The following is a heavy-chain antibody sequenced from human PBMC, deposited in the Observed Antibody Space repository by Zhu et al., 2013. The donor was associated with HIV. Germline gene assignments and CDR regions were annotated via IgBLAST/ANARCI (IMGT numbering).Heavy chain of an antibody. Sequence: QVQLVQSGADVKEPGASVKVSCKASGYTFTERYIHWVRQAPGQGLEWMGRIIPVFGTANLAQKFQDRGTIVADKSTNTAYMELSGLTSKDTAVYYCARDASVPGDYYYYGMDIWGQGTTVIVS. CDR2: IIPVFGTA. J-gene: IGHJ6*02. CDR1: GYTFTERY. CDR3: ARDASVPGDYYYYGMDI. D-gene: IGHD6-19*01. V-gene: IGHV1-69*06.